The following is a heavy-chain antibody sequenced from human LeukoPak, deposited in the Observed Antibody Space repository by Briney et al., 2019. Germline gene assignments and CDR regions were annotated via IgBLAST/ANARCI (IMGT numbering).Heavy chain of an antibody. D-gene: IGHD1-14*01. CDR3: ARDLGYY. Sequence: GGSLRLSCATSGFAFSSGWMHWVRQAPGKGLVWVSRINSDGSDTTYADSVKGRFTISRDNAKNTLFLHMNSLRAEDTAVYYCARDLGYYWGQGTQVTVSS. J-gene: IGHJ4*02. V-gene: IGHV3-74*03. CDR1: GFAFSSGW. CDR2: INSDGSDT.